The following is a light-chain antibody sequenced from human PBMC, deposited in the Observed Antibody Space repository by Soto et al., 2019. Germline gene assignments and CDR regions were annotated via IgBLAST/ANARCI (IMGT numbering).Light chain of an antibody. V-gene: IGKV3-15*01. CDR3: QQYSNWPGT. CDR1: QGIVST. CDR2: GAS. J-gene: IGKJ1*01. Sequence: EIVMTQSPATLSVSPGERSTLSCRASQGIVSTLAWYQQKPGQTPRLLIYGASTRATGVPARFSGSGSGTEFTLTISSLQSEDFAVYYCQQYSNWPGTFGQGTKVDIK.